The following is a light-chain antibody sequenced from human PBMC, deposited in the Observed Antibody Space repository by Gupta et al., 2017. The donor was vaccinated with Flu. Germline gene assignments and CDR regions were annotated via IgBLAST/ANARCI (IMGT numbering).Light chain of an antibody. Sequence: IVLTQSPGTLSLSPGERVTLSCRAGQSVSSSFLAWYQQKRGQAPRLLIYGASNRAAGVTDRFSGSGDGKDFTLTSRRREYEDFAVYYWQQDRGSLTFGGGTKVEIK. V-gene: IGKV3-20*01. J-gene: IGKJ4*01. CDR2: GAS. CDR1: QSVSSSF. CDR3: QQDRGSLT.